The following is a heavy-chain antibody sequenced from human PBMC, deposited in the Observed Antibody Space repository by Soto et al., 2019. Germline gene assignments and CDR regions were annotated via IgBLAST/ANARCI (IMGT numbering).Heavy chain of an antibody. CDR3: ARDLDLWSGYSYYYYGMDV. V-gene: IGHV4-61*01. J-gene: IGHJ6*02. Sequence: SETLSLTCAVSGGSVSSGSYYWSWIRQPPGKGLEWIGYIYYSGSTNYNPSLKSRVTISVDTSKNQFSLKLSSVTAADTAVYYCARDLDLWSGYSYYYYGMDVWGQGTTVTVSS. D-gene: IGHD3-3*01. CDR2: IYYSGST. CDR1: GGSVSSGSYY.